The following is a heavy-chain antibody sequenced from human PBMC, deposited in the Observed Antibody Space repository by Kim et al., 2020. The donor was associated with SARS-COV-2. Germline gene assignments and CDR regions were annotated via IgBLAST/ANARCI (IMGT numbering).Heavy chain of an antibody. V-gene: IGHV3-7*03. J-gene: IGHJ4*02. Sequence: EGRETNYADSVKGRFTISRDNAKNSLYLQLSSLRVEDTAVYYCARSARIGYWGQGTLVTVSS. CDR3: ARSARIGY. CDR2: EGRET.